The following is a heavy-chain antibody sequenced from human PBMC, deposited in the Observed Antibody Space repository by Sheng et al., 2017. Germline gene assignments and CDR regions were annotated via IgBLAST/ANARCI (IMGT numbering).Heavy chain of an antibody. Sequence: EVQLVESGGGLVQPGGSLRLSCAGSGFTFSSYWMSWVRQAPGKGLEWVANIKQDGSEKYYVDSVKGRFTISRDNAKNSLYLQMNSLRAEDTAIYYCARDQFKDYDFWNGYYFGGQGTLVTVSS. V-gene: IGHV3-7*01. CDR3: ARDQFKDYDFWNGYYF. D-gene: IGHD3-3*01. CDR2: IKQDGSEK. CDR1: GFTFSSYW. J-gene: IGHJ4*02.